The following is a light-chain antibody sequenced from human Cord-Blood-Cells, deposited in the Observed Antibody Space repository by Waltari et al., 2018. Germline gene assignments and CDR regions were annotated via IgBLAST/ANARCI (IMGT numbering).Light chain of an antibody. CDR1: SSDVGGYNY. J-gene: IGLJ1*01. CDR3: CSYAGSYYV. Sequence: QSALTQPRSVSGSPGQSVTISCTGTSSDVGGYNYVSWYQQHPGKAPKLIIYDVSKRPSGVPDRFSGSKSGNTASLTISGLRAEDEADYYCCSYAGSYYVFGTGTKVTVL. V-gene: IGLV2-11*01. CDR2: DVS.